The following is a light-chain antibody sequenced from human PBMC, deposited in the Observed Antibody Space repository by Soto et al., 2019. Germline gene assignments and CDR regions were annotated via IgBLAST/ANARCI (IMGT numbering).Light chain of an antibody. J-gene: IGKJ1*01. CDR2: DAS. V-gene: IGKV1-5*01. Sequence: DIQMTQSPSTLSASVGDRVTITCRASQSISSWLAWYQQKPGKAPKLLIYDASSLESGVPSRFRGSGSGTEFTLTISSLQPDDFATYYCQQYNSYSWTLGQGT. CDR3: QQYNSYSWT. CDR1: QSISSW.